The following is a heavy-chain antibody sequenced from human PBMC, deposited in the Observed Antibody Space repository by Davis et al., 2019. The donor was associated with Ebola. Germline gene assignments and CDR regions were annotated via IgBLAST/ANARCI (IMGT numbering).Heavy chain of an antibody. CDR2: MNPNSGNT. CDR3: ARGRNSNQLGGWFDP. J-gene: IGHJ5*02. D-gene: IGHD2-2*01. V-gene: IGHV1-8*01. Sequence: AASVQVSCKASGYTFTSYDINWVRQATGQGLEWMGWMNPNSGNTGYAQKFQGRVTMTRNTSISTAYMELSSLRSEDTAVYYCARGRNSNQLGGWFDPWGQGTLVTVSS. CDR1: GYTFTSYD.